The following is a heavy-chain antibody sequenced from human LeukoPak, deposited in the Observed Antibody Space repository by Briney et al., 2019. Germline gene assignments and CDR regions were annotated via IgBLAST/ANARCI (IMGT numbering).Heavy chain of an antibody. CDR3: ARDKIVGATHLDY. Sequence: GGSLRLSCTASGFTFDDYGMSWVRQAPEKGLEWVANIKQDGSEKYYVDSVKGRFTISRDNAKNSLYLQMNSLRAEDTAVYYCARDKIVGATHLDYWGQGTLVTVSS. J-gene: IGHJ4*02. V-gene: IGHV3-7*01. CDR2: IKQDGSEK. D-gene: IGHD1-26*01. CDR1: GFTFDDYG.